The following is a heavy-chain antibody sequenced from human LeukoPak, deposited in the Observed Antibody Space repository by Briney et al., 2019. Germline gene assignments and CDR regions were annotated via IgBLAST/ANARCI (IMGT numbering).Heavy chain of an antibody. J-gene: IGHJ6*03. CDR3: PRGRYMHV. CDR1: GYIFIDYE. Sequence: ASVKVSCKASGYIFIDYEINWVRQATGQGLEWMGWMNPKSCDTGYEQTFKGRVTITRDSSINTLYMQVISLRADDTALYDCPRGRYMHVWGKGTTVTVSS. V-gene: IGHV1-8*03. CDR2: MNPKSCDT.